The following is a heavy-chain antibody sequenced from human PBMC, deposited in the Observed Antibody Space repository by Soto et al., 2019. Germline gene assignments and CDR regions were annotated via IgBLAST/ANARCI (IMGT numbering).Heavy chain of an antibody. CDR2: IKQDGSEK. CDR1: GFTFRSYW. Sequence: PXECLQIWSAASGFTFRSYWMSWVRQAPGKGLEWVANIKQDGSEKYFVDSVKGRFTISRDNAKNSLYLQMNSLRAEDTAVYYCARDNSCSANSCYSHVDYFDYWGQGTLVTVYS. CDR3: ARDNSCSANSCYSHVDYFDY. J-gene: IGHJ4*02. D-gene: IGHD2-15*01. V-gene: IGHV3-7*01.